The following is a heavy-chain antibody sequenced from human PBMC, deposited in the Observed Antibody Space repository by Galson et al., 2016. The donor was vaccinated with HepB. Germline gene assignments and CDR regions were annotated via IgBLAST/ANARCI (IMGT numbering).Heavy chain of an antibody. CDR3: AREQSALRFGKSYGFDI. CDR1: GFTFTNYY. V-gene: IGHV1-46*01. CDR2: INPSGGRT. D-gene: IGHD3-10*01. J-gene: IGHJ3*02. Sequence: SVKVSCKASGFTFTNYYMNWVRQAPGQGLEWMGTINPSGGRTSYAQKFQGRVFMTRDTATNTVYLEVSNLRSEDTAVYYCAREQSALRFGKSYGFDIWGQGTLVTVSS.